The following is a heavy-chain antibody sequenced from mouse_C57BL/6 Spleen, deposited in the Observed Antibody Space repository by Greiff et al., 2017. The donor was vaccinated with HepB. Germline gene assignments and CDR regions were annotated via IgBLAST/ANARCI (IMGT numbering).Heavy chain of an antibody. J-gene: IGHJ2*01. CDR3: ARSGPEVYFDY. V-gene: IGHV1-80*01. CDR1: GYAFSSYW. CDR2: IYPGDGDT. Sequence: QVQLQQSGAELVKPGASVKISCKASGYAFSSYWMNWVKQRPGKGLKWIGQIYPGDGDTNYNGKFKGKATLTADKSSSTAYMQLSSLTSEDSAVYFCARSGPEVYFDYWGQGTTLTVSS. D-gene: IGHD3-2*02.